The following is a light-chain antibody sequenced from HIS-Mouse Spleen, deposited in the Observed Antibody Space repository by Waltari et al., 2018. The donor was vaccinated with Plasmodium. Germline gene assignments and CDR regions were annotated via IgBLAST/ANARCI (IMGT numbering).Light chain of an antibody. J-gene: IGLJ2*01. V-gene: IGLV2-8*01. CDR3: SSYAGSNNLV. CDR2: EVS. Sequence: QSALTQPPSASGSPGQSVTISCTGTSSDVGGYNYVSWYQQHPDKAPKLMIYEVSKRPSGVPYRFSGSKSGNTASLTVSGLQAEDEADYYCSSYAGSNNLVFGGGTKLTVL. CDR1: SSDVGGYNY.